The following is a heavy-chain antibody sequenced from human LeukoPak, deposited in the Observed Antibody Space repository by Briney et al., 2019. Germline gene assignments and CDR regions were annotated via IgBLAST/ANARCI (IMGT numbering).Heavy chain of an antibody. Sequence: GASVKVSCKASDYTFTSYACSWVRQAPGQGLEWMGWISPYSGHTKYAQIFQGRVTMTTDTSTSTAYMELRSLRSDDTAVYYCARDGGYSAHDYWGQGTLVTVSS. CDR3: ARDGGYSAHDY. J-gene: IGHJ4*02. D-gene: IGHD5-18*01. CDR2: ISPYSGHT. CDR1: DYTFTSYA. V-gene: IGHV1-18*01.